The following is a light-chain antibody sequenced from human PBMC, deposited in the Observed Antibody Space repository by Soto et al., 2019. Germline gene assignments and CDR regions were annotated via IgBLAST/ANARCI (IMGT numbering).Light chain of an antibody. CDR2: EGS. CDR1: SSDVGSYNL. Sequence: QSALTQPASVSGSPGQSITISCTGTSSDVGSYNLVSWYQQHPGKAPKLMIYEGSKRPSGVSNRFSGSKSGNTASLTISGLQAEDEADYYCCSYAGSSTLYVFVTGTKLTVL. J-gene: IGLJ1*01. CDR3: CSYAGSSTLYV. V-gene: IGLV2-23*01.